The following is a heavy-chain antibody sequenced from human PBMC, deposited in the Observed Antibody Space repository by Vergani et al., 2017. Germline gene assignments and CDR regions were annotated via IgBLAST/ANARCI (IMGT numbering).Heavy chain of an antibody. CDR2: ISAYNGNT. CDR3: ARRGYCSGGSCYIYYYYMDV. Sequence: QVQLVQSGAEVKKPGASVKVSCKASGYTFTSYVISWVRQAPGQGLEWMGWISAYNGNTNYAQKLQGRVTMTTDTSTSTAYMELRSLRSDDTAVYYCARRGYCSGGSCYIYYYYMDVWGKGTTVTVSS. V-gene: IGHV1-18*01. CDR1: GYTFTSYV. D-gene: IGHD2-15*01. J-gene: IGHJ6*03.